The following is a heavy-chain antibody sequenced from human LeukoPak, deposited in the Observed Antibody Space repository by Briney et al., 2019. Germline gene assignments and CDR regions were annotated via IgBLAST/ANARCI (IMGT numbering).Heavy chain of an antibody. J-gene: IGHJ3*02. V-gene: IGHV4-34*01. Sequence: SETLSLTCAVYGGSLSGYYWSWIRQSPGKGLEWIGEINQSGRTNYNPSLKSRVTISVDTSKNQFSLKLSSVTAADTAVYYCASPGGTHDAFDIWGQGTMVTVSS. D-gene: IGHD1-14*01. CDR1: GGSLSGYY. CDR2: INQSGRT. CDR3: ASPGGTHDAFDI.